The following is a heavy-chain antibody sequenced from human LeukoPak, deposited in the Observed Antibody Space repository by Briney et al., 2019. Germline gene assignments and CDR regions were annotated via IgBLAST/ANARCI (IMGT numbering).Heavy chain of an antibody. CDR3: ARGRPYGDASGMDV. Sequence: ASVKVSCKASGYTFTSYAMQWVRQAPGQRLEWMGWINAGNGNTKYSQKFQGRVTITRDTSASTAYMELSSLRSEDTAVYYCARGRPYGDASGMDVWGKGTTVTVSS. J-gene: IGHJ6*04. D-gene: IGHD4-17*01. V-gene: IGHV1-3*01. CDR2: INAGNGNT. CDR1: GYTFTSYA.